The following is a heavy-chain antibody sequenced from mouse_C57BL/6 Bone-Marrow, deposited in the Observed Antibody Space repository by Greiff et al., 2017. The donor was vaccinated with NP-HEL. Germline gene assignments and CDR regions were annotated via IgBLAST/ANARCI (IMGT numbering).Heavy chain of an antibody. J-gene: IGHJ4*01. CDR2: ISSGGDYI. CDR3: TRDSTIVTSYYYAMDY. V-gene: IGHV5-9-1*02. Sequence: EVKLMESGEGLVKPGGSLKLSCAASGFTFSSYAMSWVRQTPEKRLEWVAYISSGGDYIYYADTVKGRFTISRDNARNTLYLQMSSLKSEDTAMYYCTRDSTIVTSYYYAMDYWGQGTSVTVSS. D-gene: IGHD2-5*01. CDR1: GFTFSSYA.